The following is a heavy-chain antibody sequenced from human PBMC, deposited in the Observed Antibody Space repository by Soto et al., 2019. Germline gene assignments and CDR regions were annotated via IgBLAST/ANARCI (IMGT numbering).Heavy chain of an antibody. CDR2: IYYSGST. CDR1: GGSISSSSYY. V-gene: IGHV4-39*01. CDR3: ARKAGIAMVFDY. J-gene: IGHJ4*02. D-gene: IGHD5-18*01. Sequence: SETLSLTCTVSGGSISSSSYYWGWIRQPPGKGLEWIGGIYYSGSTYYNPSLKSRVTISVDTSKNQFSLKLSSVTAADTAVYYCARKAGIAMVFDYWGQGTLGTVS.